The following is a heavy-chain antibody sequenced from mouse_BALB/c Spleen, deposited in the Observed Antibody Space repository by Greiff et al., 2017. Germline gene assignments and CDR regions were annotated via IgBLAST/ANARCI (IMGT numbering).Heavy chain of an antibody. CDR1: GFTFTDYY. CDR3: ARDIRYFDV. V-gene: IGHV7-3*02. CDR2: IRNKANGYTT. Sequence: DVHLVESGGGLVQPGGSLRLSCATSGFTFTDYYMSWVRQPPGKALEWLGFIRNKANGYTTEYSASVKGRFTISRDNSQSILYLQMNTLRAEDSATYYCARDIRYFDVWGAGTTVTVSS. J-gene: IGHJ1*01.